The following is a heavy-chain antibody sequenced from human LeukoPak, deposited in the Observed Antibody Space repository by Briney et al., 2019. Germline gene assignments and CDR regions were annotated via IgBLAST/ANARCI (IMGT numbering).Heavy chain of an antibody. Sequence: SETLSLTCTVSGGSISSYYWSWIRQPPGKGLEWIGYIYYSGSTNYNPSLKSRVTISVDTSKNQFSLKLSSVTAADTAVYYCARDSFRVWGQGTLVTVSS. CDR2: IYYSGST. V-gene: IGHV4-59*01. J-gene: IGHJ4*02. CDR1: GGSISSYY. CDR3: ARDSFRV.